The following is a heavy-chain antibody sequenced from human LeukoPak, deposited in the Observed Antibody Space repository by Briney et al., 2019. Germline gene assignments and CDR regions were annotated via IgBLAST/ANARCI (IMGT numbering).Heavy chain of an antibody. J-gene: IGHJ4*02. D-gene: IGHD5-18*01. CDR2: ISGAGDT. Sequence: GGSLRLSCAASGFTFSRHDMHWVRQAPGKGLEWVPTISGAGDTYYAGSVKGRFTISRENVQNSLFLQMNSLRVEDTAVYYCARVVGYSYGNWGQGTLVIVSS. V-gene: IGHV3-13*01. CDR3: ARVVGYSYGN. CDR1: GFTFSRHD.